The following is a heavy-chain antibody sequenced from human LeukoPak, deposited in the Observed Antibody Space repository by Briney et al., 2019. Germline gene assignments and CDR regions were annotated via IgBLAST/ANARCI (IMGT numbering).Heavy chain of an antibody. D-gene: IGHD6-13*01. V-gene: IGHV3-11*01. CDR3: AKDIGTGGTGWYFDL. CDR2: ISSSGNTI. J-gene: IGHJ2*01. CDR1: GFTFSDYY. Sequence: GGSLRLSCAASGFTFSDYYMSWIRQAPGKGLEWISYISSSGNTIYYADSVKGRFIISRDNAKNSLYLQMSSLRAEDTALYYCAKDIGTGGTGWYFDLWGRGTLVTVSS.